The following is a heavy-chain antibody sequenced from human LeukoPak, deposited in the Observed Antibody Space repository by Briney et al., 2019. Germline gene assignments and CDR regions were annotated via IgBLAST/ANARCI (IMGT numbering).Heavy chain of an antibody. J-gene: IGHJ4*02. D-gene: IGHD1-1*01. CDR3: ARKVAGTSPFDY. Sequence: SETLSLTCTVSGGSISSSSYYWGWIRQPPGKGLEWIGSIYYSGSTFYNPSLKSRVTISVDTSKNQFSLKLGSVTAADTAVYYCARKVAGTSPFDYWGQGTLVTVSS. CDR1: GGSISSSSYY. CDR2: IYYSGST. V-gene: IGHV4-39*01.